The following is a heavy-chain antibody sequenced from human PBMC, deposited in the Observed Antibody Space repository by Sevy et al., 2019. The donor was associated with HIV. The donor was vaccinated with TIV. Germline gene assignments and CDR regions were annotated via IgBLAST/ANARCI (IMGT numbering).Heavy chain of an antibody. J-gene: IGHJ4*02. V-gene: IGHV3-7*01. D-gene: IGHD1-7*01. CDR2: IKQDAGRK. Sequence: GGSLRLSCAASGFTFSKYWMGWVRQAPGKGLEWVANIKQDAGRKYYVDSVKGRFTISRDNAKNSLYLQMNSLRAEDTAVYFCARDDGNYDFHYWGQGTLVTVSS. CDR1: GFTFSKYW. CDR3: ARDDGNYDFHY.